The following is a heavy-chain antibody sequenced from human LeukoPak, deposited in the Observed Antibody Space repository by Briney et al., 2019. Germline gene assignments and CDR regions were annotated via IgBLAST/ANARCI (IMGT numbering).Heavy chain of an antibody. V-gene: IGHV4-61*05. CDR3: GRGQARLGWFDP. Sequence: PSETLSLTCTVSGGSISSSSYYWVWIRQPPGKGLEWIVYIYYSGNTNYNPSLKRRVTISVDTSKNQFSLLMRSGADSSTAAYCCGRGQARLGWFDPWGQGTLVTVSS. J-gene: IGHJ5*02. D-gene: IGHD6-19*01. CDR1: GGSISSSSYY. CDR2: IYYSGNT.